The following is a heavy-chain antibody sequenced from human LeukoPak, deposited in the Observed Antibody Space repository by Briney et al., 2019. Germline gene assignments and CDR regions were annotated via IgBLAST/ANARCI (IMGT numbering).Heavy chain of an antibody. D-gene: IGHD6-13*01. J-gene: IGHJ4*02. CDR3: ARGGGIAAATDY. CDR2: IYYSGST. Sequence: PSETLSLTCTVSGGSISSGGYYWSWIRQHPGKGLEWIGYIYYSGSTYYNPSLKSRVTMSVDTSKNQFSLKLSSVTAADTAVYYCARGGGIAAATDYWGQGTLVTVSS. V-gene: IGHV4-31*03. CDR1: GGSISSGGYY.